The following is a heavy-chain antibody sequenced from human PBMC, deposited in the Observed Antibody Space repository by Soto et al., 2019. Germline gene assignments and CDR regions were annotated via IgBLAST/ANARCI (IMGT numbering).Heavy chain of an antibody. CDR2: FYHSGST. D-gene: IGHD3-10*01. J-gene: IGHJ5*02. V-gene: IGHV4-4*02. CDR3: ARGYSYGSGSYYNVGWFDP. CDR1: GGSISSSNW. Sequence: PSETLSLTCAVSGGSISSSNWWSWVRQPPGKGLEWIGEFYHSGSTNYNPSLKSRVTISVDKSKNQFSLKLTSVAAADTAVYYFARGYSYGSGSYYNVGWFDPWGQGTLVTVSS.